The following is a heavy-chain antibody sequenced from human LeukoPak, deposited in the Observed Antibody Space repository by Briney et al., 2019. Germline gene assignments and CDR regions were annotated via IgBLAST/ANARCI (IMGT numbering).Heavy chain of an antibody. D-gene: IGHD3-16*01. CDR2: INHSGST. Sequence: SETLSLTCTVSGGSISSYYWSWIRQPPGKGLEWIGEINHSGSTNYNPSLKSRVTISVDTSKNQFSLKLSSVTAADTAVYYCARGLVGGFFDPWGQGTLVTVSS. CDR3: ARGLVGGFFDP. J-gene: IGHJ5*02. CDR1: GGSISSYY. V-gene: IGHV4-34*01.